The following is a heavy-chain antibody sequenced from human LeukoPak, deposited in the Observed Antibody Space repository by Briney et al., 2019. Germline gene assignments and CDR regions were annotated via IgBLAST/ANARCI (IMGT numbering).Heavy chain of an antibody. V-gene: IGHV3-74*03. CDR2: INRDGSTT. CDR3: ARDKKSGESSEIDY. CDR1: GFTFSNYW. D-gene: IGHD3-10*01. J-gene: IGHJ4*02. Sequence: PGGSLRLSCAASGFTFSNYWVHSVRHAPGKGLVWVSRINRDGSTTKYADSVKGRFTVSRDNAKNTLNLQMNSLRAEDTAVYYCARDKKSGESSEIDYWGQGTLVTVSS.